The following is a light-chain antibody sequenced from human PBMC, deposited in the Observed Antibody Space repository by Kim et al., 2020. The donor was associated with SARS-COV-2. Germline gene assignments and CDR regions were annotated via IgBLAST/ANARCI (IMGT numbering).Light chain of an antibody. V-gene: IGKV4-1*01. J-gene: IGKJ4*01. Sequence: ATINCKSSQSVLYSSNNKNYLAWYQQKPGQPPKLLIYWASARESGVPDRFSGSGSGTDFTLTISSLQAEDVAVYFCQQYYSTPLTFGGGTKVEIK. CDR1: QSVLYSSNNKNY. CDR3: QQYYSTPLT. CDR2: WAS.